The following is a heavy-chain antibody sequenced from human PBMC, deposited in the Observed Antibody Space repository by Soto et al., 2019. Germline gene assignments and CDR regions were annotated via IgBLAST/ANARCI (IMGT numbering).Heavy chain of an antibody. CDR2: VWYGGSNE. J-gene: IGHJ4*02. Sequence: QVQLVESGGGVVQPGRSLRLSCSASGFTFSIHGMHWVRQAPGKGLERVSLVWYGGSNENYAASVKRRFTISRDNSKNTLYLEMNSLTAEDTAVYYCARGPKLGDVWSHYAYWGPGTLVTVSS. CDR3: ARGPKLGDVWSHYAY. CDR1: GFTFSIHG. V-gene: IGHV3-33*01. D-gene: IGHD2-21*02.